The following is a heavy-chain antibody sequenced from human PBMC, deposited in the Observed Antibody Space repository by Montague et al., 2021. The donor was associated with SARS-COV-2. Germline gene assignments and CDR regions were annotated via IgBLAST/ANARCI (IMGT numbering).Heavy chain of an antibody. CDR1: GGSIRDSNFH. Sequence: SETLSLTCTVSGGSIRDSNFHCGWIRQPPGKGLEWIGTLYYSGATYYNPSLKSRVTTSMDTPKNQFSLKLTSAIAADTAVYYCERLRGGTPGEHWGQGALVTVSS. D-gene: IGHD2-21*01. CDR3: ERLRGGTPGEH. V-gene: IGHV4-39*07. J-gene: IGHJ4*02. CDR2: LYYSGAT.